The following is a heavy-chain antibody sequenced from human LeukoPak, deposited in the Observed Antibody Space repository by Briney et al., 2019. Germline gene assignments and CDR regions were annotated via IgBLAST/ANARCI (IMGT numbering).Heavy chain of an antibody. V-gene: IGHV1-69*04. CDR1: GYTFTGYY. CDR3: ASDLGYCSGGSCYGIPDY. J-gene: IGHJ4*02. CDR2: MIPILGIA. D-gene: IGHD2-15*01. Sequence: GASVKASCKASGYTFTGYYMHWVRQAPGQGLEWMGRMIPILGIANYAQKFQGRVTITADKSTSTAYMELSSLRSEDTAVYYCASDLGYCSGGSCYGIPDYRGQGTLVTVSS.